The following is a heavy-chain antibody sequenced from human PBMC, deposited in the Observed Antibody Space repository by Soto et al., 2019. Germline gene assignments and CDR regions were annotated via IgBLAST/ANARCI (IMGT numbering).Heavy chain of an antibody. Sequence: EVQLLESGGGLVQPGGSLRLSCAASGFTFSSYAMSWVRQAPGRGLEWVSSISATGGSTHYADSVKARFTISRDYSKKKLYLQMYSLRAEDTAIYYCAKDLYDSYGMDVWGQGTTVTVSS. CDR3: AKDLYDSYGMDV. V-gene: IGHV3-23*01. CDR2: ISATGGST. D-gene: IGHD3-16*01. J-gene: IGHJ6*02. CDR1: GFTFSSYA.